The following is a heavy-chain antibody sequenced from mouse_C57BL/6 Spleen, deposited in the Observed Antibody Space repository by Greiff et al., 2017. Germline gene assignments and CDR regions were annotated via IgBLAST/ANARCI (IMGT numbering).Heavy chain of an antibody. Sequence: EVKLVESGPELVKPGASVKIPCKASGYTFTDYNMDWVKQSHGKSLEWIGDINPNNGGTIYNQKFKGKATLTVDKSSSTAYMELRSLTSEDTAVYYCARGDYGFAYWGQGTLVTVSA. D-gene: IGHD2-4*01. J-gene: IGHJ3*01. V-gene: IGHV1-18*01. CDR2: INPNNGGT. CDR1: GYTFTDYN. CDR3: ARGDYGFAY.